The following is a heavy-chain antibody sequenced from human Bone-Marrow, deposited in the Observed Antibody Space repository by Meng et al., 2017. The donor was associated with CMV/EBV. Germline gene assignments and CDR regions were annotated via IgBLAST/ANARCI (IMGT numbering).Heavy chain of an antibody. J-gene: IGHJ6*02. D-gene: IGHD3-3*01. V-gene: IGHV4-31*03. Sequence: SETLSLTCTVSGGSISSGGYYWSWIRQHPGKGLEWIGYIYYSGSTYYNPSLKSRVTISVDTSKNQFSLKLSSVTAADTAVYYCARIYAGNLYYNFWSGYYKTYYYYYYGMDVWGQGTTVTVPS. CDR1: GGSISSGGYY. CDR2: IYYSGST. CDR3: ARIYAGNLYYNFWSGYYKTYYYYYYGMDV.